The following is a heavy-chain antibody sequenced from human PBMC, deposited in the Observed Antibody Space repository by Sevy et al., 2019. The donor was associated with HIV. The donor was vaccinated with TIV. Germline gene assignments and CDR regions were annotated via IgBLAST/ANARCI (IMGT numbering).Heavy chain of an antibody. CDR3: ARDGVDCSGGSCYHLFDY. CDR1: GFTFSSYA. J-gene: IGHJ4*02. CDR2: ISYDGSNK. D-gene: IGHD2-15*01. Sequence: GGSLRLSCAASGFTFSSYAMHWVRQAPGKGLEWVAVISYDGSNKYYAYSVKGRFTISRDNSKNTLYLQMNSLRAEDTAVYYCARDGVDCSGGSCYHLFDYWGQGTLVTVSS. V-gene: IGHV3-30-3*01.